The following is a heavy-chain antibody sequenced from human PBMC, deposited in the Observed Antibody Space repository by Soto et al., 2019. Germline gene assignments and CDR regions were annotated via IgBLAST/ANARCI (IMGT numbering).Heavy chain of an antibody. Sequence: DVQLVESGGGLVQPGRSLRLSCAASGFIFDDFAMHWVRQAPGKGLEWVSGISWNSGSTDYAASVKGRFIISRDNARNSLYLKMNSLRPEDTALYYCARDADSDTWNYPFDYRGQGALVSLS. V-gene: IGHV3-9*01. CDR2: ISWNSGST. D-gene: IGHD1-7*01. J-gene: IGHJ4*02. CDR1: GFIFDDFA. CDR3: ARDADSDTWNYPFDY.